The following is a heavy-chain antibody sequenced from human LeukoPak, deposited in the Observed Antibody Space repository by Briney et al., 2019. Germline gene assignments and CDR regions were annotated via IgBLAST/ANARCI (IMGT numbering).Heavy chain of an antibody. J-gene: IGHJ4*02. V-gene: IGHV4-34*01. CDR2: INRSGSS. CDR1: GVSLTDDY. Sequence: SETLSLTCAVSGVSLTDDYWSWIRKPPGQGLEWIGDINRSGSSNYKPSLKSRVTLSLDRSKNQFYLNLSSVTAADSAVYYCARGGISESRRYYSSSHFYFDYWGQGALVTVSS. D-gene: IGHD3-22*01. CDR3: ARGGISESRRYYSSSHFYFDY.